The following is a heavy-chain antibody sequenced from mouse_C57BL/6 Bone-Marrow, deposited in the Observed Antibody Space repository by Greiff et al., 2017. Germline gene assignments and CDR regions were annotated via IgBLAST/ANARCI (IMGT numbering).Heavy chain of an antibody. CDR1: GYTFTSYW. CDR3: ARWGGDYYGRTDYYAMDY. Sequence: QVQLQQPGAELVRPGSSVKLSCKASGYTFTSYWMAWVKQRPGQGLEWIGNIYPSDSDTHYNQQFKDKATLTADKSSSTAYMQLSSLTSEDSAVYYCARWGGDYYGRTDYYAMDYWGQGTSVTVSS. D-gene: IGHD1-1*01. CDR2: IYPSDSDT. J-gene: IGHJ4*01. V-gene: IGHV1-61*01.